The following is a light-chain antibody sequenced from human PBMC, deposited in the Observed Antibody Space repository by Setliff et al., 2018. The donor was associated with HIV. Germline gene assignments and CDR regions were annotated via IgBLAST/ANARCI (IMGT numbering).Light chain of an antibody. V-gene: IGLV1-40*01. CDR3: QSYDSSLSGYV. Sequence: QSVLTQPPSVSGAPGQRVTISCTGSSSNIGAGFDVHWYQQFPGTAPKLLIYSLTNRPSGVPDRFSGSKSGTSASLAIAGLQAEDEADYYCQSYDSSLSGYVFGTGTNVTVL. CDR2: SLT. CDR1: SSNIGAGFD. J-gene: IGLJ1*01.